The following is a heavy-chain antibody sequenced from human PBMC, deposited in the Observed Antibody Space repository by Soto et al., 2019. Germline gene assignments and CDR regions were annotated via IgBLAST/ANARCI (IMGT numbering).Heavy chain of an antibody. Sequence: SVKVSCKASGGSLSTNPISWVRQAPGQGLEWMGGTGSGTGPGNHAQKLQGRLTVTADKSTSTVYMELTNLSSEDTAVYYCARRDSGGFYRFFDSWGQGTLVAVSS. CDR2: TGSGTGPG. D-gene: IGHD2-15*01. J-gene: IGHJ4*02. V-gene: IGHV1-69*06. CDR3: ARRDSGGFYRFFDS. CDR1: GGSLSTNP.